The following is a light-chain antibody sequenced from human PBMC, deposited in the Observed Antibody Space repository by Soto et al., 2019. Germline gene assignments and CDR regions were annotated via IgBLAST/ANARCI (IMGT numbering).Light chain of an antibody. Sequence: EITMTQSPVTLSVSPGEGATLSCRASQSISSSLAWYQQKPGQPPKLLIFGASTRATGIPARFSGSGSGTEFTLTVTRLQSEDSAIYCCQQYGTWPPNLLTFGGGTKVEI. CDR1: QSISSS. V-gene: IGKV3-15*01. CDR3: QQYGTWPPNLLT. J-gene: IGKJ4*01. CDR2: GAS.